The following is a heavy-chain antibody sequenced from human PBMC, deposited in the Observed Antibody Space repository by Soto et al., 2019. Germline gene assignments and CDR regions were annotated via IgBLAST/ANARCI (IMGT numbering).Heavy chain of an antibody. CDR1: GGSISYYY. V-gene: IGHV4-59*01. CDR3: ARVSYYYFAMDV. J-gene: IGHJ6*02. Sequence: QVQLQESGPGLVKPSETLSLTCTVSGGSISYYYWSWIRQPPGKGLEWIGYIYYSGSTNYNPSLKSRVTMSVDTSKNQFSLKLSSVTAADTAVYYCARVSYYYFAMDVWGQGTTVTVSS. CDR2: IYYSGST.